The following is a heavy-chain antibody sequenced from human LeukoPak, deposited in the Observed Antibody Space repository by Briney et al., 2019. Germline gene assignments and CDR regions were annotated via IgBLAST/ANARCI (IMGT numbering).Heavy chain of an antibody. CDR1: GFTFSDYY. D-gene: IGHD3-10*01. V-gene: IGHV3-11*04. CDR3: TREDYYYAAGY. J-gene: IGHJ4*02. Sequence: PGGSLRLSCAASGFTFSDYYMSWVRQAPGKGLEWVSYISGDGTTRYYADSVRGRFTVSRDNTKNSLFLQMNSLSAEDTAIYYCTREDYYYAAGYWGQGTLVTVSS. CDR2: ISGDGTTR.